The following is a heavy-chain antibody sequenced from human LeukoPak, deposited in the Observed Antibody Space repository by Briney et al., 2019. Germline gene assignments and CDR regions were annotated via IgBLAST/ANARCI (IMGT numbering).Heavy chain of an antibody. D-gene: IGHD6-13*01. CDR3: ARGFPGGSSIWFDHDFDY. Sequence: GASVKVSCKASGYTFTSYGISWVRQAPGQGLEWMGWISAYNGNTNYAQKFQGRVTMTTDRSTSTAYMELRSLRSDDTAVYYCARGFPGGSSIWFDHDFDYWGQGTLVTVSS. CDR1: GYTFTSYG. V-gene: IGHV1-18*01. CDR2: ISAYNGNT. J-gene: IGHJ4*02.